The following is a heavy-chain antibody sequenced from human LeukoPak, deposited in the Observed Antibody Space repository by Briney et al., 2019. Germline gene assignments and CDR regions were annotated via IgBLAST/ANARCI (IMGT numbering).Heavy chain of an antibody. V-gene: IGHV3-48*02. CDR1: GFTFSSYS. CDR3: ARDKISSGHYDILTGYYHPDAFDI. Sequence: GGSLRLSCAASGFTFSSYSMNCVRQAPGKGLEWVSYISSSSSTIYYADSVKGRFTISRDNAKNSLYLQMNSLRDEDTAVYYCARDKISSGHYDILTGYYHPDAFDIWGQGTMVTVS. D-gene: IGHD3-9*01. J-gene: IGHJ3*02. CDR2: ISSSSSTI.